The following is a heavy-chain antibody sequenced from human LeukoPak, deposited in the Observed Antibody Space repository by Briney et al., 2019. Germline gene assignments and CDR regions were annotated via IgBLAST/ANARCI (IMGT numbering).Heavy chain of an antibody. V-gene: IGHV4-34*01. CDR2: INHSGST. J-gene: IGHJ5*02. CDR3: ARGAVVVPAAMEVPNWFDP. D-gene: IGHD2-2*01. CDR1: GGSFSGYY. Sequence: SETLSLTCAVYGGSFSGYYWSWIRQPPGKGLEWIEEINHSGSTNYNPSLKSRVTISVDTSKNQFPLKLSSVTAADTAVYYCARGAVVVPAAMEVPNWFDPWGQGTLVTVSS.